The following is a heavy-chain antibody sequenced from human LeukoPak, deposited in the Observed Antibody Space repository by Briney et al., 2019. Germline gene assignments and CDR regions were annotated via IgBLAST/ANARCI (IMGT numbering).Heavy chain of an antibody. CDR1: GYSFTSYW. V-gene: IGHV5-51*01. Sequence: GESLKIFCKGSGYSFTSYWIGWVRQMPGKGLEWMGIIYPGDSDTRYSPSFQGQVTISADKSISTAYLQWSSLKASDTAMYYCARQVVIPAAKDYYYYYMDVWGKGTTVTVSS. CDR2: IYPGDSDT. D-gene: IGHD2-2*01. CDR3: ARQVVIPAAKDYYYYYMDV. J-gene: IGHJ6*03.